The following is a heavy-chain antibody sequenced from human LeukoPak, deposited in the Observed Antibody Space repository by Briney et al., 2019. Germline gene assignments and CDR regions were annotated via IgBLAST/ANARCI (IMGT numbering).Heavy chain of an antibody. D-gene: IGHD3-22*01. J-gene: IGHJ4*02. V-gene: IGHV4-59*01. CDR1: GGSISSDY. CDR3: ARLSGYSSGHYYSDY. CDR2: IYYRGST. Sequence: PSETLSLTCTVSGGSISSDYWSWIRQPPGKGLEWTGYIYYRGSTNYNPSLKSRVTISVDTSKNQFSLKLSSVTAADTAVYYCARLSGYSSGHYYSDYWGQGTLVTVSS.